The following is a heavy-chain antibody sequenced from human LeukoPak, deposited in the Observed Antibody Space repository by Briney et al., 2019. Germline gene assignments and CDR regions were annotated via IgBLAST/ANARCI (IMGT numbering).Heavy chain of an antibody. Sequence: PGGSLRLSCAASGFTFSSYGMHWVRQAPGKGLEWVAVIWYDGSNKYYADSVKGRFTISRDNSKNTLYLQMNSLRAEDTAVYYCARAPYYYDSSGYYLDYWGQGTLVTVSS. CDR2: IWYDGSNK. J-gene: IGHJ4*02. V-gene: IGHV3-33*01. D-gene: IGHD3-22*01. CDR3: ARAPYYYDSSGYYLDY. CDR1: GFTFSSYG.